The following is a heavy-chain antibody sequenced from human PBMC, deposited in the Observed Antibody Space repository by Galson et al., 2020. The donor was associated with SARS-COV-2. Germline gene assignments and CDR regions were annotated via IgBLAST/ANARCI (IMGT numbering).Heavy chain of an antibody. V-gene: IGHV3-7*01. CDR3: ARDRPGLYSDY. CDR2: IKEDGSEI. J-gene: IGHJ4*02. Sequence: GESLKISCAASGFTFSRNWMTWVRQAPGNGLEWVANIKEDGSEIYYEDSVKGRFTISRDNTKNSLYLQMNSLRAEDTAVYYCARDRPGLYSDYWGQGTLVTVSS. CDR1: GFTFSRNW.